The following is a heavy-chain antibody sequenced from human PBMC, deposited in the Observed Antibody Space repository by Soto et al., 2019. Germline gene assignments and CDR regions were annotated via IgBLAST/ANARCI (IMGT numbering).Heavy chain of an antibody. CDR1: GFTFSSYG. CDR3: AKDRHRSGSPHPFDY. CDR2: IWYDGSNK. D-gene: IGHD3-22*01. Sequence: GGSLRLSCAASGFTFSSYGMHWVRQAPGKGLEWVAVIWYDGSNKYYADSVKGRFTISRDNSKNTLYLQMNSPRAEDTGVYYCAKDRHRSGSPHPFDYWGQGTLVTVSS. V-gene: IGHV3-33*06. J-gene: IGHJ4*02.